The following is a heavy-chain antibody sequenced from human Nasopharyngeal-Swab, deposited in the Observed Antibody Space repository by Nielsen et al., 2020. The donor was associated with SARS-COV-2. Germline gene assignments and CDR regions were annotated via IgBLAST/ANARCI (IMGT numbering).Heavy chain of an antibody. CDR3: TKTPAYSSSWWDAFDV. D-gene: IGHD6-13*01. Sequence: GGSLRLSCVASGFSFSDSGIHWVRQGFGKGLEWVGRIRIKPNSYETTYAASVKGRFTISRDDSKNTAYLQMDSLKTDDTAIYYCTKTPAYSSSWWDAFDVWGQGTMVTVSS. V-gene: IGHV3-73*01. J-gene: IGHJ3*01. CDR2: IRIKPNSYET. CDR1: GFSFSDSG.